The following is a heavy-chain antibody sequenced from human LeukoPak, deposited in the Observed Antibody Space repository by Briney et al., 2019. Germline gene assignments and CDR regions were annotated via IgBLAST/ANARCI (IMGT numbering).Heavy chain of an antibody. Sequence: GGSLRLSCVASGFIFTDHWMSCVRQAPGKGLDWVANIKEDESAKFYADSVRGRFTISRDNAKNSVYLEMNNLRVEDTAVYYCARAVDVADYWGRGTLVTVSS. CDR1: GFIFTDHW. CDR3: ARAVDVADY. CDR2: IKEDESAK. J-gene: IGHJ4*02. V-gene: IGHV3-7*01. D-gene: IGHD3-16*01.